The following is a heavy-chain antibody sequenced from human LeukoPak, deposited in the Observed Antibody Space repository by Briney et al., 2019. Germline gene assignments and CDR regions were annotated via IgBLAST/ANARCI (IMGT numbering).Heavy chain of an antibody. CDR2: ISGNGDYT. V-gene: IGHV3-23*01. D-gene: IGHD3-16*01. CDR3: AKEDRGGLVDF. J-gene: IGHJ4*02. Sequence: GGSLRLSCAASGFIFTNYAMNWVRHAPGKGLEWVSSISGNGDYTYCADSAEGRFAISRDNSKITLYLQMNSLRAEDTAVYYCAKEDRGGLVDFWGQGTLVTVSS. CDR1: GFIFTNYA.